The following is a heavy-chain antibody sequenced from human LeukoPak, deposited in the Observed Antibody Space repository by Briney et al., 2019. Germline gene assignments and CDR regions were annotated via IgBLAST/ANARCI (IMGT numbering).Heavy chain of an antibody. V-gene: IGHV1-69*02. J-gene: IGHJ3*02. D-gene: IGHD2-8*02. CDR3: ARALNLVWPDYDAFDI. Sequence: GSSVKVSCKASGGTFSSYTISWVRQAPGQGLEWMGRIIPILGIANYAQKFQGRVTITTDESTSTAYMELSSLRSEDTAVYYCARALNLVWPDYDAFDIWGQGTMVTVSS. CDR1: GGTFSSYT. CDR2: IIPILGIA.